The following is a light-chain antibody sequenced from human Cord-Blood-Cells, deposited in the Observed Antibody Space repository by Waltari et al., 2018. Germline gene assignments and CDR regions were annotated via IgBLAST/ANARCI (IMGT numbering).Light chain of an antibody. CDR3: QAWDSSTVV. V-gene: IGLV3-1*01. J-gene: IGLJ2*01. CDR1: KLGDKY. Sequence: SYELTQPPSVSVSPGQTASITCSGDKLGDKYACWYQQKPGQSPVLVIYQDSKRPSGNPERFTGSSSGNTATLTISGTQAMDEADYYCQAWDSSTVVFGGGTKLTVL. CDR2: QDS.